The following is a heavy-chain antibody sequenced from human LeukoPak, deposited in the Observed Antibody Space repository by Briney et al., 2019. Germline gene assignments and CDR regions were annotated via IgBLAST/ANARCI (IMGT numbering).Heavy chain of an antibody. Sequence: SETLSLTCAVHGGSYSGYYWSWIRQPPGKGLEWIGEINHSGSTNYNPSLKSRVTISVDTSKNQFSLKLSSVTAADTAVYYCARGGHSSICYWGQGTLVTVSS. CDR3: ARGGHSSICY. CDR2: INHSGST. D-gene: IGHD6-13*01. CDR1: GGSYSGYY. J-gene: IGHJ4*02. V-gene: IGHV4-34*01.